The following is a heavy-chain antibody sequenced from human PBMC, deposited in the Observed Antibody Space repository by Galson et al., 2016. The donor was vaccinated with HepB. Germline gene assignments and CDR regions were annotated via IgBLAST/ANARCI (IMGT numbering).Heavy chain of an antibody. CDR1: GYTFTRYF. J-gene: IGHJ4*02. V-gene: IGHV1-46*01. CDR3: ARGVRRAFYYDSSGYLVYFDY. CDR2: INPDSGRA. D-gene: IGHD3-22*01. Sequence: SVKVSCKASGYTFTRYFMHWVRQAPGQGLEWMGMINPDSGRASYAQKFQGRVTMTTDTSTSTAYMELRSLRSDDTAVYFCARGVRRAFYYDSSGYLVYFDYWGQGTLVTVSS.